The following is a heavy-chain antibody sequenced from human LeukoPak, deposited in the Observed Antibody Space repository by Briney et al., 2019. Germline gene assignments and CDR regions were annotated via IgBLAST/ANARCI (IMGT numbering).Heavy chain of an antibody. V-gene: IGHV3-48*04. Sequence: QPGGSLRLSCAASGFSFSRYGMKWVRQAPGKGLEWLSNIRSSDSTTYYADSVKGRFTISRDNAKNSLYLQMDSLRVEDTAVYYCAKRADSSAHSFDYWGQGTLVTVSS. CDR2: IRSSDSTT. CDR1: GFSFSRYG. CDR3: AKRADSSAHSFDY. D-gene: IGHD3-22*01. J-gene: IGHJ4*02.